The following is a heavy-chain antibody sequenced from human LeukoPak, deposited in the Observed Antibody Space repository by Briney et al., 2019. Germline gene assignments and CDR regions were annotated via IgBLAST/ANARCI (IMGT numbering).Heavy chain of an antibody. V-gene: IGHV3-23*01. Sequence: GGSLRLSCAASGFTFSSYAMSWVRQAPGKGLEWVSAISGSGGSTYYADSVKGRLTISRDNSKNTLYLQMNSLRAEDTAVYYCAKDEDVLRFLEWLSHEYYYGMDVWGQGTTVTVSS. CDR3: AKDEDVLRFLEWLSHEYYYGMDV. CDR1: GFTFSSYA. J-gene: IGHJ6*02. D-gene: IGHD3-3*01. CDR2: ISGSGGST.